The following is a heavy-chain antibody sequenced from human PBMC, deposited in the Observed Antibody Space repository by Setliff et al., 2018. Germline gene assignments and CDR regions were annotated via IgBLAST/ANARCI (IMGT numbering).Heavy chain of an antibody. Sequence: SETLSLTCAVYGGPFSAYYWSWIRQPPGEGLEWIGEINHSGRTKYNPSLRSRVTISVDTSKNQISLQVTSVTATDTAVYYCARHEFVGGYYGSVTYRHFDYWGQGILVTVSS. CDR1: GGPFSAYY. V-gene: IGHV4-34*01. CDR2: INHSGRT. J-gene: IGHJ4*02. D-gene: IGHD3-10*01. CDR3: ARHEFVGGYYGSVTYRHFDY.